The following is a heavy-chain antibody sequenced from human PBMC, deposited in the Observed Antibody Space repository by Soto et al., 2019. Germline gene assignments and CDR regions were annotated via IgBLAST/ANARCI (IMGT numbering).Heavy chain of an antibody. V-gene: IGHV1-69*12. D-gene: IGHD3-16*01. CDR3: ARHLGGNHYYYGMDV. CDR1: GGTFSSYA. J-gene: IGHJ6*02. Sequence: QVQLVQSGAEVKKPGSSVKVSCKASGGTFSSYAISWVRQAPGQGLEWMGGIIPIFGTPDYAQRFQGRVTXXADESTSTLYMELSSLRSEDTAVYYCARHLGGNHYYYGMDVWGQGTTVTVSS. CDR2: IIPIFGTP.